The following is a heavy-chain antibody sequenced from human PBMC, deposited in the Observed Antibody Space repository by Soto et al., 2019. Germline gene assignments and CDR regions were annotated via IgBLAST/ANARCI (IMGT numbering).Heavy chain of an antibody. D-gene: IGHD5-18*01. CDR2: IYYSGST. Sequence: QVQLQESGPGLVKPSETLSLTCTVSGASISGYYWSWIRQPPGKGLEWIGYIYYSGSTTYNPSLKSRVIISVDTSKNQFSLKLSSVTAADTAVYYCARRTYSYGEDYWGQGTLVTVSS. V-gene: IGHV4-59*08. J-gene: IGHJ4*02. CDR1: GASISGYY. CDR3: ARRTYSYGEDY.